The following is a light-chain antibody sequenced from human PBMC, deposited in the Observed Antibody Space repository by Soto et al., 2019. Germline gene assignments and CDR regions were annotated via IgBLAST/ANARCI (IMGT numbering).Light chain of an antibody. J-gene: IGKJ4*01. CDR1: QGISNY. CDR2: AAS. V-gene: IGKV1-27*01. Sequence: DIQMTQSPSSLSASVGDRVTITCRASQGISNYLAWYQQIPGKVPKLLISAASTWHSGVPSRFSGSGSGTDFTITISSLQPEDVATYYCQKYTNVPAFGGGTKVEIK. CDR3: QKYTNVPA.